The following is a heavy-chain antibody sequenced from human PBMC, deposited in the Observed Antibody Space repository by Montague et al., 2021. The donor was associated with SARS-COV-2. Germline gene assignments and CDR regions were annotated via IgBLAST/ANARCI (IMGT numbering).Heavy chain of an antibody. D-gene: IGHD3-10*01. CDR1: GGSISSGGYS. V-gene: IGHV4-30-2*01. J-gene: IGHJ6*02. CDR3: ARGSMVRGGKVYYGVDV. Sequence: TLSLTRAVSGGSISSGGYSWNWIRQPPGKGLEWIVYIYHSGSTYYNPSLKSRVTISLDSSKNQFSLNLTSVTAADTAVYYCARGSMVRGGKVYYGVDVWGQGTTVTVSS. CDR2: IYHSGST.